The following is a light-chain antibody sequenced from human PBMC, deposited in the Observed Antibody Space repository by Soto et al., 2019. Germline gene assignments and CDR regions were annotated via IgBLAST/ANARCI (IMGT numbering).Light chain of an antibody. CDR3: QHPKT. CDR2: KAS. Sequence: DIQMTQSPSTLSASVGDRVTITCRASQSISSWLAWYQQKPGKAPKLLIYKASSLESGVPSRFSGSGSGTEFTLTISSLQPDDFGTYYCQHPKTFGQGTKVDIK. J-gene: IGKJ1*01. V-gene: IGKV1-5*03. CDR1: QSISSW.